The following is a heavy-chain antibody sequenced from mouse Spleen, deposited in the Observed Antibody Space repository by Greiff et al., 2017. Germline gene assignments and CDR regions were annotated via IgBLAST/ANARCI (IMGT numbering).Heavy chain of an antibody. J-gene: IGHJ4*01. CDR2: ISDGGSYT. CDR3: ASDLIGTYAMDY. V-gene: IGHV5-4*02. CDR1: GFTFSDYY. D-gene: IGHD2-14*01. Sequence: DVMLVESGGGLVKPGGSLKLSCAASGFTFSDYYMYWVRQTPEKRLEWVATISDGGSYTYYPDSVKGRFTISRDNAKNNLYLQMSSLKSEDTAMYYCASDLIGTYAMDYWGQGTSVTVSS.